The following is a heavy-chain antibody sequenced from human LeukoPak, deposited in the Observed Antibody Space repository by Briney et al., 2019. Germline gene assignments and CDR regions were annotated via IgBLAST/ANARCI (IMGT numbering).Heavy chain of an antibody. V-gene: IGHV3-74*01. J-gene: IGHJ4*02. Sequence: PGGSLRLSCAASGFTFSKYWMLWVRQAPGKGLESVSRINTDGTVTTYADSVKGRFTISRDNSKNTVYLQMSSLRVEDTAIYYCAREGQYCSSSACQFDYWGQGTLVTVSS. CDR3: AREGQYCSSSACQFDY. CDR1: GFTFSKYW. CDR2: INTDGTVT. D-gene: IGHD2-2*01.